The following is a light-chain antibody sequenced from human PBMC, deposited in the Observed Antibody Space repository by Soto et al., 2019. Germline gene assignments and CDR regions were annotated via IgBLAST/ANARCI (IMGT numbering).Light chain of an antibody. J-gene: IGKJ2*01. Sequence: EIVLTQSADTLYLSPGEGATLSCRASQRVNSSYLAWYQQKPGQAPRLLISGASDRATGVPARVSGSGYGTDFTLTIIRLEPEDFAVYYCQQYVNSPVTFGQGTKLQIK. CDR1: QRVNSSY. CDR3: QQYVNSPVT. V-gene: IGKV3-20*01. CDR2: GAS.